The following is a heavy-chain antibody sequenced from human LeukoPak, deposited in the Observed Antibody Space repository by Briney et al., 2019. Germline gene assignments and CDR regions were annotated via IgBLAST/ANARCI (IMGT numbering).Heavy chain of an antibody. CDR2: VYYSGST. CDR1: GGSISSSSYY. Sequence: SETLSLTCTVSGGSISSSSYYWGWIRQPPGKGLEWIGSVYYSGSTYYNPSLKSRVTISVDTSKNQFSLKLSSVTAADTAVYYCARGRHSYFDYWGQGTLVTVSS. V-gene: IGHV4-39*07. CDR3: ARGRHSYFDY. J-gene: IGHJ4*02.